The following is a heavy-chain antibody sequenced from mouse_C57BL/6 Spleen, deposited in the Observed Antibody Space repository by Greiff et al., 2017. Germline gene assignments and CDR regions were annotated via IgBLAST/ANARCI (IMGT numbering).Heavy chain of an antibody. CDR2: INPSNGGP. CDR3: ARSRQLRLRNYAMDY. V-gene: IGHV1-53*01. Sequence: VQLQQPGTELVKPGASVKLSCKASGYTFTSYWMHWVKQRPGQGLEWIGNINPSNGGPNYNEKFKSKATLTVDKSYSTAYMQLSSLTSEDSAVYYCARSRQLRLRNYAMDYWGQGTSVTVSS. J-gene: IGHJ4*01. D-gene: IGHD3-2*02. CDR1: GYTFTSYW.